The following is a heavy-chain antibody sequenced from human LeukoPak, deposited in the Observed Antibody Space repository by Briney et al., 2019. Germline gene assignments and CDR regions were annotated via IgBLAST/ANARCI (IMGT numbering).Heavy chain of an antibody. V-gene: IGHV1-69*13. CDR1: GGTFSSYA. CDR2: IISIFGTV. D-gene: IGHD2-2*01. CDR3: AREGVGGTLKYQLLKYWFDP. Sequence: SVNVSCKASGGTFSSYAINWVRQAPGQGLEWMGGIISIFGTVNYAQKFQGRVTITADESTSTAYMELSSLRSEDTAVYYCAREGVGGTLKYQLLKYWFDPWGQGTLVTVSS. J-gene: IGHJ5*02.